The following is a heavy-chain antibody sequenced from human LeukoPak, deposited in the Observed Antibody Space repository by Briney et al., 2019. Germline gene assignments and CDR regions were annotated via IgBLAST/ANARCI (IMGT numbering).Heavy chain of an antibody. CDR1: GYSFTSYW. D-gene: IGHD3-10*01. CDR2: IYPGDSDT. J-gene: IGHJ4*02. Sequence: GESLKISCKGSGYSFTSYWIGWVRRMPGKGREWMGIIYPGDSDTRYSPSFQGQVTISADKSINTAYLQWSSLKASDTAMYYCATTYYYGSGSNMIDYWGQGTLVTVSS. CDR3: ATTYYYGSGSNMIDY. V-gene: IGHV5-51*01.